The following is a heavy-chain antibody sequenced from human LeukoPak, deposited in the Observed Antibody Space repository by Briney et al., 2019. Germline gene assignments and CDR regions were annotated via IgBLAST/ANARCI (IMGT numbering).Heavy chain of an antibody. CDR2: INPNSGGT. D-gene: IGHD3-10*01. CDR1: GGTFSSYA. J-gene: IGHJ4*02. Sequence: ASVKVSCKASGGTFSSYAISWVRQAPGQGLEWMGWINPNSGGTNYAQKFQGRVTMTRDTSISTAYMELSRLRSDDTAVYYCARELHTYYYGSGSYHPAFDYWGQGTLVTVSS. CDR3: ARELHTYYYGSGSYHPAFDY. V-gene: IGHV1-2*02.